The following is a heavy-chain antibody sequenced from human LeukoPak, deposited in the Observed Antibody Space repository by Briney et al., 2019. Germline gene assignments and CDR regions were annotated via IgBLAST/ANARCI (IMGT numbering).Heavy chain of an antibody. CDR2: ISYDGSNK. D-gene: IGHD6-6*01. CDR3: ASSSSSGNDY. V-gene: IGHV3-30-3*01. Sequence: GGSLRLSCAASGFTFSSYAMHWVRQAPGKGLEWVAVISYDGSNKYYADSVEGRFTISRDNSKNTLYLQMNSLRAEDTAVYYCASSSSSGNDYWGQGTLVTVSS. J-gene: IGHJ4*02. CDR1: GFTFSSYA.